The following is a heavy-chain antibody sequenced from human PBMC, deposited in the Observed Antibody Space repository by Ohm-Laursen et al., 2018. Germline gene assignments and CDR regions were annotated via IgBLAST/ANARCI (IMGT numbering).Heavy chain of an antibody. CDR3: LSGSGYSST. CDR1: GFTFSSYD. J-gene: IGHJ3*01. D-gene: IGHD3-22*01. Sequence: GSLRLSCAASGFTFSSYDMNWVRQAPGKGLVWLSGIKGDGGKINYADSVKGRFTISRDNAKNTLYLQMNSVRVEDTAVYYCLSGSGYSSTWGQGTMVTVSS. CDR2: IKGDGGKI. V-gene: IGHV3-74*01.